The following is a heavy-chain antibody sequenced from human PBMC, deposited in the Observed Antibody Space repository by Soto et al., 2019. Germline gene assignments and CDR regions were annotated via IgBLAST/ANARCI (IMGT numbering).Heavy chain of an antibody. CDR3: ARLSWYYDSSGYYEGYYYYGMDV. V-gene: IGHV5-51*01. Sequence: GESLKISCKGSGYSFTSYWIGWVRQMPGKGLEWRGIIYPGDSDTRYIPSFQGQVTISADKSISTAYLQWSSLKASDTAMYYCARLSWYYDSSGYYEGYYYYGMDVWGQGTTVTVSS. CDR1: GYSFTSYW. CDR2: IYPGDSDT. J-gene: IGHJ6*02. D-gene: IGHD3-22*01.